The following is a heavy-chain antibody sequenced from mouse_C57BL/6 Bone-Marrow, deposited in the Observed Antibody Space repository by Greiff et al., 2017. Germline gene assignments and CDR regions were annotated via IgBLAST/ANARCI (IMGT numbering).Heavy chain of an antibody. V-gene: IGHV6-3*01. Sequence: EVKVEESGGGLVQPGGSMKLSCVASGFTFSNYWMNWVRQSPEKGLEWVAQIRLKSDNYATHYAESVKGRFTISRDDSKSSFYLQMNNLRAEDTGIYYCTGSNYDAMDYWGQGTSVTVSS. D-gene: IGHD2-5*01. J-gene: IGHJ4*01. CDR3: TGSNYDAMDY. CDR2: IRLKSDNYAT. CDR1: GFTFSNYW.